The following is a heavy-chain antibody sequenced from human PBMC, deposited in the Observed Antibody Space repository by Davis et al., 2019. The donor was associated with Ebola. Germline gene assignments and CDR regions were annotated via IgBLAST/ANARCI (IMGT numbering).Heavy chain of an antibody. CDR1: GGSISSSSYY. Sequence: PSETLSLTCTVSGGSISSSSYYWGWIRQPPGKGLEWIGSIYYSGSTYYNPSLKSRVTISVDTSKNQFSLKLSSVTAADTAVYYCAKDGDYYDSSGYLDYWGQGTLVTVSS. V-gene: IGHV4-39*02. D-gene: IGHD3-22*01. CDR3: AKDGDYYDSSGYLDY. J-gene: IGHJ4*02. CDR2: IYYSGST.